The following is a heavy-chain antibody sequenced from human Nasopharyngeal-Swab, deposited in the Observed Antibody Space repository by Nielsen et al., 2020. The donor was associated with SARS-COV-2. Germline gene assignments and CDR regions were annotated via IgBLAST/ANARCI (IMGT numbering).Heavy chain of an antibody. V-gene: IGHV1-24*01. J-gene: IGHJ4*02. CDR1: GYTLTELS. Sequence: ASVKVSCTVSGYTLTELSMHWVRQPPGTGLGWMGGFDPEDGETIYAQKFQGRVTMTEDISTDTAYMELSSLRSEDTAVYYCATLSYGGNSPHVIWGQGTLVTVSS. CDR2: FDPEDGET. D-gene: IGHD4-23*01. CDR3: ATLSYGGNSPHVI.